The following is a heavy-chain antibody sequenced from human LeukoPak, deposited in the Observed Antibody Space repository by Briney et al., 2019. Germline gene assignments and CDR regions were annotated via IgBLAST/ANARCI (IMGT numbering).Heavy chain of an antibody. V-gene: IGHV3-23*01. Sequence: PGRSLRLSCEVSGFIFSNYGMNWVRQAPGKGPEWVSAIGDSGDATYYADSVKGRFTIPRDNSKSTLYLQMNNLRAEDTALYYCAKERGHSKPFDYWGQGTLVTVSS. D-gene: IGHD4-23*01. CDR3: AKERGHSKPFDY. J-gene: IGHJ4*02. CDR2: IGDSGDAT. CDR1: GFIFSNYG.